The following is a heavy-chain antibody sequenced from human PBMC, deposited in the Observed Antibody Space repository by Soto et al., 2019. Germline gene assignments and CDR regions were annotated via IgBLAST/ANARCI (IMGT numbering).Heavy chain of an antibody. Sequence: SETLSLTCTVSGVSVSSGSYYCSWIGQPPGKGLEWIGYIYYSGSTNYNPSLKSRVTISVDTSKNQFSLKLSSVTAADTAVYYCATMYDSSGYFLEYWGQGTLVNVS. D-gene: IGHD3-22*01. V-gene: IGHV4-61*01. CDR2: IYYSGST. J-gene: IGHJ4*02. CDR3: ATMYDSSGYFLEY. CDR1: GVSVSSGSYY.